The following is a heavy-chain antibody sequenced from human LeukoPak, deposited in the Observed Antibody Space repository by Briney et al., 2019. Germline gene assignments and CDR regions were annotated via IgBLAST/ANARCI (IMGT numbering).Heavy chain of an antibody. CDR2: INHSGST. CDR1: GESFSGYY. D-gene: IGHD2-8*01. V-gene: IGHV4-34*01. CDR3: AREYGY. J-gene: IGHJ4*02. Sequence: PSETLSLTCAVYGESFSGYYWSWIRQPPGKGLEWIGEINHSGSTNYNPSLKSRVTISVDTSKNQFSLKLSSVTAADTAVYYCAREYGYWGQGTLVTVSS.